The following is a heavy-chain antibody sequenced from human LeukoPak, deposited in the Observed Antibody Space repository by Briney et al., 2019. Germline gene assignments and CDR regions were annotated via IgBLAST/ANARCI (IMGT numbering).Heavy chain of an antibody. CDR1: GFTVSSNY. Sequence: PGGSLRLSCAASGFTVSSNYMSWVRQAPGKGLEWVSVIYSGGSTYYADSVKGRFTISRDNSKNTLYLQMNSLRAEDTAVYYCAREGGGSGSYSTFDYWGQGTLVTVSS. J-gene: IGHJ4*02. V-gene: IGHV3-66*01. CDR2: IYSGGST. CDR3: AREGGGSGSYSTFDY. D-gene: IGHD3-10*01.